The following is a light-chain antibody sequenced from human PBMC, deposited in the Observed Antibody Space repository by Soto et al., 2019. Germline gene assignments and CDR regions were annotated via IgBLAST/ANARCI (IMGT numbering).Light chain of an antibody. V-gene: IGKV1-39*01. Sequence: DIQMTQSPSSLAASVGDRVTITCRASQRINNFLNWYQQKPGKAPKLLIYSASSLQTGVSSRISGSGSGAEFTLTISSLQLEDFATYFCQQSYTTLWTFGPGTKVDIK. J-gene: IGKJ1*01. CDR3: QQSYTTLWT. CDR1: QRINNF. CDR2: SAS.